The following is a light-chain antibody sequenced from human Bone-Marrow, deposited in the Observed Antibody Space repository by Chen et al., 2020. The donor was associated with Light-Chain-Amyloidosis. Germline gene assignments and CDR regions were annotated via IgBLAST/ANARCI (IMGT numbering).Light chain of an antibody. J-gene: IGLJ3*02. V-gene: IGLV6-57*01. CDR3: QSYQGSSQGV. CDR1: SGSIATNY. CDR2: EDD. Sequence: NFMLTQPHSASESPGKTVIISCTRSSGSIATNYGQWYQQRPGSSPTTVIYEDDQRPSGVPDRFSGSIDRSSNSASLTISGLKTEDEADYYCQSYQGSSQGVFGGGTKLTVL.